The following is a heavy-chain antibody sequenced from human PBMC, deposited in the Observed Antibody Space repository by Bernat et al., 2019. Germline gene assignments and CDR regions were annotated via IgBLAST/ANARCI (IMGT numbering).Heavy chain of an antibody. CDR3: ARDSSREGDYYDSSGYTH. J-gene: IGHJ4*02. D-gene: IGHD3-22*01. CDR2: ISGSGGST. Sequence: EVQLLESGGGLVQPGGSLRLSCAASGFTLSSYAMSWVRQAPGKGLEWVSAISGSGGSTYYADSVKGRFTISRDNSKNTLYLQMNSLRAEDTAVYYCARDSSREGDYYDSSGYTHWGQGTLVTVSS. V-gene: IGHV3-23*01. CDR1: GFTLSSYA.